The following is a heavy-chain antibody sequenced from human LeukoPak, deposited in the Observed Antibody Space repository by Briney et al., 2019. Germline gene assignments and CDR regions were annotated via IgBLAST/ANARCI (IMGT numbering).Heavy chain of an antibody. D-gene: IGHD4-11*01. V-gene: IGHV1-2*02. Sequence: GASVKVSCKASGYTFTGYYMHWVRQAPGQGLEWMGWINPNSGGTNYAQKFQGRVTMTRDTSISTAYMELSRLRSDDTAVYYCARGPYSNYAGGWFDPWGQGTLVTVSS. CDR2: INPNSGGT. J-gene: IGHJ5*02. CDR3: ARGPYSNYAGGWFDP. CDR1: GYTFTGYY.